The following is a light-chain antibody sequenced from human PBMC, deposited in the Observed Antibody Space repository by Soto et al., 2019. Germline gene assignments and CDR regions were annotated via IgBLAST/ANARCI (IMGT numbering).Light chain of an antibody. J-gene: IGLJ1*01. CDR1: SSNIGSNS. CDR3: AAWDVSLNGYV. CDR2: SND. Sequence: QSVLTQPPSASGTPGQRVTISCSGSSSNIGSNSVNWYQQLPGTAPKLLIYSNDRRPSGVPDRFSGSKSGTSASLAISGLQSEDEADYYCAAWDVSLNGYVFGTGTKVTV. V-gene: IGLV1-44*01.